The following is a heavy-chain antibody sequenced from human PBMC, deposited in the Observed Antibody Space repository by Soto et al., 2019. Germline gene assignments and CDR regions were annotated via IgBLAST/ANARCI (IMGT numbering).Heavy chain of an antibody. J-gene: IGHJ3*02. CDR2: ISYSGSTI. CDR1: GFTFSDYY. Sequence: GSLRLSCAASGFTFSDYYMIWIRQAPGKGLEWVSYISYSGSTIYYADSVKGRLTISRDNAKNSLYLQMNSLRAEDTAVYYCARDNLAFDIWGQGTMVTVSS. V-gene: IGHV3-11*01. CDR3: ARDNLAFDI.